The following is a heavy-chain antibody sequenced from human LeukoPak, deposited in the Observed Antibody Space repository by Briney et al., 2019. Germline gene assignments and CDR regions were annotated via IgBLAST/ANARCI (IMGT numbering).Heavy chain of an antibody. CDR3: ARGDMFWFGELWNHYYMDV. D-gene: IGHD3-10*01. J-gene: IGHJ6*03. Sequence: GASVKVSCKASGYTFSGYYMHWVRQAPGQGLEWMGWINPNSGGTNYAEKLQGRVTMTRDTSTSTAYMELSRLRSDDTAVYYCARGDMFWFGELWNHYYMDVWGKGTTVTVSS. CDR2: INPNSGGT. CDR1: GYTFSGYY. V-gene: IGHV1-2*02.